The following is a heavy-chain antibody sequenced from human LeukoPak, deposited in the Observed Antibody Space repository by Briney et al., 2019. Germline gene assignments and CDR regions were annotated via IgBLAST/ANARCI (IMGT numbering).Heavy chain of an antibody. J-gene: IGHJ5*02. CDR2: IYYSGST. V-gene: IGHV4-39*01. Sequence: SETLSLTCTVSGGSISSSSYYWGWIRQPPGKGLEWIGSIYYSGSTYYNPSLKSRVTISVDTSKNQFSLKLSSVTAADTAVYYCARRGDWFDPWGQGTLVTISS. D-gene: IGHD3-16*01. CDR1: GGSISSSSYY. CDR3: ARRGDWFDP.